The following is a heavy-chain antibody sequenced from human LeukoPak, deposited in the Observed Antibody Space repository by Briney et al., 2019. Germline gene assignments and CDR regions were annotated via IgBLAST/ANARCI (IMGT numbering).Heavy chain of an antibody. CDR2: INHSGST. J-gene: IGHJ4*02. D-gene: IGHD3-3*01. CDR1: GGSFSGYY. CDR3: ARGLPYYDFWSGYLFDY. Sequence: SETLSLTCAVYGGSFSGYYWSWIRQPPGKGLEWIGEINHSGSTNYNPSLKSRVTISVDTSKNQFSLKLSSVTAADTAVYYCARGLPYYDFWSGYLFDYWGQGTLVTVSS. V-gene: IGHV4-34*01.